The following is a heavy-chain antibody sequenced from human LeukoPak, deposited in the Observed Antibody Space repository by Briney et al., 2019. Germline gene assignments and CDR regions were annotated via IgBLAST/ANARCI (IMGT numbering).Heavy chain of an antibody. V-gene: IGHV1-69*01. D-gene: IGHD5-18*01. CDR1: GGTFSSYA. Sequence: SVKVSCKASGGTFSSYAISWVQQAPGQGLEWMGGIIPIFGTANYAQKFQGRVTITADESTSTAYMELGSLRSEDTAVYYCAWSGYSYGTIDYWGQGTLVTVSS. CDR2: IIPIFGTA. CDR3: AWSGYSYGTIDY. J-gene: IGHJ4*02.